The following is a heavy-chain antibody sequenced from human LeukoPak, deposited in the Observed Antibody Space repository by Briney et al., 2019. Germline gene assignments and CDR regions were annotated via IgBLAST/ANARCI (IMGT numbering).Heavy chain of an antibody. CDR2: IYYSGST. Sequence: TPSQTLSLTCTVSGGSISSGGYYWSWIRQHPGKGLEWIGYIYYSGSTYYNPSLKSRVTISVDTSKNQFSLKLSSVTAADTAVYYCAREGTDYNYGPPLGVFDIWGQGTMVTVSA. CDR3: AREGTDYNYGPPLGVFDI. D-gene: IGHD5-18*01. V-gene: IGHV4-31*03. J-gene: IGHJ3*02. CDR1: GGSISSGGYY.